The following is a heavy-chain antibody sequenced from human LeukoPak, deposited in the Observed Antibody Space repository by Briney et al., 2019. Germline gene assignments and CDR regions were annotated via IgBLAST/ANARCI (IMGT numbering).Heavy chain of an antibody. V-gene: IGHV3-48*03. Sequence: GGSLRLSCAASGFSFSTYEMNWVRQAPGKGLEWVSYISSIGSTIYYADSVKGRFTISRDNAKNSLYLQMNSLRAEDTAVYYCARVSPNTVTTLQYFDYWGQGTLVTVSS. CDR1: GFSFSTYE. CDR2: ISSIGSTI. CDR3: ARVSPNTVTTLQYFDY. J-gene: IGHJ4*02. D-gene: IGHD4-17*01.